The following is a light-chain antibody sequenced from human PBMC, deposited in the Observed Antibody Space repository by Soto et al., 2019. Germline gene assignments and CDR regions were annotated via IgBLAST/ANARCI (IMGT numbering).Light chain of an antibody. V-gene: IGKV3-11*01. CDR1: QSVGNN. CDR2: DAS. J-gene: IGKJ4*01. CDR3: QQRSNWLT. Sequence: ETVMTQSPATLSVSPGERTTLSCRASQSVGNNLAWYQQKPGQAPRLLIYDASNRATGIPARFSGSGSGTDFTLTISSLEPEDFAVYYCQQRSNWLTFGGGTKVDIK.